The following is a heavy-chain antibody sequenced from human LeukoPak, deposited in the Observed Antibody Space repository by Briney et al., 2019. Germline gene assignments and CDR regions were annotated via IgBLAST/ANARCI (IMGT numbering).Heavy chain of an antibody. Sequence: GGSLRLSCAASGFTFSSYGMHWVRQAPGKGLEWVAVISYDGSNKYYADSVKGRFTISRDNSKNTLYLQMNSLRAEDTAVYYCAKMNYYDSSGPTGGWFDPRGQGTLVTVSS. CDR1: GFTFSSYG. CDR2: ISYDGSNK. V-gene: IGHV3-30*18. CDR3: AKMNYYDSSGPTGGWFDP. J-gene: IGHJ5*02. D-gene: IGHD3-22*01.